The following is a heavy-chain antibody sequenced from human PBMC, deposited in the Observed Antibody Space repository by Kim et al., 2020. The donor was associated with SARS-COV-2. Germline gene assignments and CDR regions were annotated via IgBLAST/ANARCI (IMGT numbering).Heavy chain of an antibody. J-gene: IGHJ4*02. V-gene: IGHV3-74*01. Sequence: SAKGRFTHSRDNAKNTLYLQMNSLGAKDTAVYYCARMVLGYCSGSSCSDYWGQGTLVTVSS. CDR3: ARMVLGYCSGSSCSDY. D-gene: IGHD2-2*01.